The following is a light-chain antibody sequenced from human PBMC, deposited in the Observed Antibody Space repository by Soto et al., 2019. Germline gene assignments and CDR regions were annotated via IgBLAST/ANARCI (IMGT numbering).Light chain of an antibody. CDR2: GVF. CDR1: QGLNRN. Sequence: EIVMTQSLATLSVYPGERATLSCRASQGLNRNLAWYHHKPGQAPRLLIYGVFTRATGIPGRFSGGWSGTDFTLTINGLQSEDFGVYYCHQYNNWPRTFGQGTKADIK. CDR3: HQYNNWPRT. J-gene: IGKJ1*01. V-gene: IGKV3-15*01.